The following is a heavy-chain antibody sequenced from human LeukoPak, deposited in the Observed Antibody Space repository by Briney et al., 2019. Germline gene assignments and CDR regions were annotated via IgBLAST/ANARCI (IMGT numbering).Heavy chain of an antibody. CDR2: IYYSGST. Sequence: SETLSLTCTVSGGSISSYYWSWIRQPPGKGLEWIGYIYYSGSTNYNPSLKSRVTISVDTSKNQFSLKLSSVTAADTAVYYCARKGSGGDYDLFSRNYYYGMDVWGQGTTVTVSS. CDR1: GGSISSYY. D-gene: IGHD4-17*01. J-gene: IGHJ6*02. V-gene: IGHV4-59*01. CDR3: ARKGSGGDYDLFSRNYYYGMDV.